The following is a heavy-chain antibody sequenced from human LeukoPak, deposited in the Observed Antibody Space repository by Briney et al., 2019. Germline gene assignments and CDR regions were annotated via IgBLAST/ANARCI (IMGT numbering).Heavy chain of an antibody. CDR2: ISPSTGRT. CDR3: AIVAAGVDFDY. CDR1: GYTFTDNF. Sequence: ASVKVSCKASGYTFTDNFMHWVRQAPGQGLEWMGTISPSTGRTTYASKFQGRFTMTRDTSTSTVYMELSSLRSEDTAVYFCAIVAAGVDFDYWGQGTLVTVSS. D-gene: IGHD6-13*01. J-gene: IGHJ4*02. V-gene: IGHV1-46*01.